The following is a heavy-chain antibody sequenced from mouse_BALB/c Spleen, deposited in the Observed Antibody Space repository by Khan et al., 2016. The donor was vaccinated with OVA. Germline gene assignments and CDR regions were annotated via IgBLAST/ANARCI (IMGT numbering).Heavy chain of an antibody. J-gene: IGHJ2*01. Sequence: QVRLQQSGAELVKAGASVKMSCKASGYTFTSYWMHWVKQRLGQGLEWFAETNPTNGRTYYNEKFKSKATLTVDKSSSTAYMLLCGPTVEDSAVYYCARIKKIVATYFDYWGQGTTLTVSS. CDR3: ARIKKIVATYFDY. CDR2: TNPTNGRT. V-gene: IGHV1S81*02. D-gene: IGHD1-1*01. CDR1: GYTFTSYW.